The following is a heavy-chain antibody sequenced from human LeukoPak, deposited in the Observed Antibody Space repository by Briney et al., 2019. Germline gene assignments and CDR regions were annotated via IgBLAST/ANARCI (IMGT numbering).Heavy chain of an antibody. D-gene: IGHD3-9*01. V-gene: IGHV3-23*01. CDR2: ISGSGGST. Sequence: PGGSLRLSCAASGFTFSTYAMSWVRQAPRKGLEWVSVISGSGGSTYHADSVKGRFTISRDNSKNMLYLQMNRLRAEDTAVYYCAKELYDILTAIDYWGRGILVTVSS. CDR1: GFTFSTYA. J-gene: IGHJ4*02. CDR3: AKELYDILTAIDY.